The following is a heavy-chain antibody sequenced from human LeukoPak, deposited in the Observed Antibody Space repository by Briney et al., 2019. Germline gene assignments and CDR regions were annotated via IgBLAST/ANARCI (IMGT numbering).Heavy chain of an antibody. V-gene: IGHV3-30*18. Sequence: GGSLRLSCAASGFTFSSYGMHWVRQAPGKGLEWVAVISYDGSNKYYADSVKGRFTVSRDNSQNTLYLQMNSLRAEDTAVYYCAKDGPLNVAVANNWFDPWGQGTLVTVSS. CDR2: ISYDGSNK. D-gene: IGHD3-16*01. J-gene: IGHJ5*02. CDR1: GFTFSSYG. CDR3: AKDGPLNVAVANNWFDP.